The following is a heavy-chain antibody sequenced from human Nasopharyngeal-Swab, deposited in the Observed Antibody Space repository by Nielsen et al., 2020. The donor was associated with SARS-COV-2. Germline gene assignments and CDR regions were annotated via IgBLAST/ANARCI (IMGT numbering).Heavy chain of an antibody. D-gene: IGHD3-10*01. Sequence: GVLKISGAASGVTFSSYAMSWVRQAPGKGREWVSAIGTAGDTYYPGSVKGRFTISRENAKNSLYLQMNSLRAGDTAVYYCARASPYYYGSGSYSRDYYYGMDVWGQGTTVTVSS. CDR1: GVTFSSYA. CDR3: ARASPYYYGSGSYSRDYYYGMDV. CDR2: IGTAGDT. J-gene: IGHJ6*02. V-gene: IGHV3-13*01.